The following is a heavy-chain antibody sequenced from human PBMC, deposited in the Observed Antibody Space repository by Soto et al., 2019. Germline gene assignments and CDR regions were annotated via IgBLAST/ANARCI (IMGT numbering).Heavy chain of an antibody. J-gene: IGHJ4*02. CDR3: ARGVPGYSSSWYAY. Sequence: QVQLQQWGAGLLKPSETLSLTCAVYGGSFSGHYWSWIRQPPGKGLEWIGEINDGGTTNYNPSLKSRVIISVETSKNQFSLKLRSVTAADTAVYYCARGVPGYSSSWYAYWGQGTLVTVSS. CDR1: GGSFSGHY. V-gene: IGHV4-34*01. D-gene: IGHD6-13*01. CDR2: INDGGTT.